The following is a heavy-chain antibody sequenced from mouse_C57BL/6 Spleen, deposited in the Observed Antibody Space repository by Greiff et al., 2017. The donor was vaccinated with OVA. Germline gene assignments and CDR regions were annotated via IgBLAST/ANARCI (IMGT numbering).Heavy chain of an antibody. Sequence: EVQLQQSGPELVKPGASVKISCKASGYTFTDYYMNWVKQSHGKSLEWIGDINPNNGGTSYNQKFKGKATLTVDKSSSTAYMELRSLTSEDSAVYYCARAYDGYYVGYWGQGTTLTASS. CDR2: INPNNGGT. CDR1: GYTFTDYY. J-gene: IGHJ2*01. D-gene: IGHD2-3*01. V-gene: IGHV1-26*01. CDR3: ARAYDGYYVGY.